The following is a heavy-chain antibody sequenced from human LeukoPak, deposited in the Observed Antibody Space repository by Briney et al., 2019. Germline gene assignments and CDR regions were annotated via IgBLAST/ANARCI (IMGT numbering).Heavy chain of an antibody. J-gene: IGHJ4*02. D-gene: IGHD4-17*01. V-gene: IGHV3-49*04. CDR2: IRRRANDGTT. Sequence: GGSLRLSCTGSGFNFGDYGLSWVRQAPGKGLEWIGFIRRRANDGTTEYAASIKGRFTISRDDSKSIAYQQMNGLQTEDTALYYCTRADGDYYHHFFDYWGQGTQDIVSS. CDR1: GFNFGDYG. CDR3: TRADGDYYHHFFDY.